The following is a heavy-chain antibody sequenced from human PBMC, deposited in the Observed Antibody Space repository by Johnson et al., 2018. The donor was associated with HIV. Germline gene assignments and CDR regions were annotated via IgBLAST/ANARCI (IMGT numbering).Heavy chain of an antibody. J-gene: IGHJ3*02. Sequence: EVQLVESGGSVVRPGGSLRLSCVASGFSFDDFAVSWVRQVPGRGLEWVSVINNSGGGTYYADSVRGQFTISRDNSKNTLYLQMNSLRAEDTAVYYCAREGGDGYSPSAFDIWGQGTMVTVSS. CDR3: AREGGDGYSPSAFDI. V-gene: IGHV3-23*04. CDR1: GFSFDDFA. CDR2: INNSGGGT. D-gene: IGHD5-24*01.